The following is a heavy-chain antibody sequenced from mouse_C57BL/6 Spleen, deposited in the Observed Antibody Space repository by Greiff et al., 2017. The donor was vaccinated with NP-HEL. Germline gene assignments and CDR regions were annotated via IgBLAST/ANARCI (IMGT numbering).Heavy chain of an antibody. V-gene: IGHV1-22*01. CDR3: ARPYYGSSYFDY. CDR2: INPNNGGT. Sequence: EVQVVESGPELVKPGASVKMSCKASGYTFTDYNMHWVKQSHGKSLEWIGYINPNNGGTSYNQKFKGEATLTVNKSSSTAYMELRSLTSEDSAVYYCARPYYGSSYFDYWGQGTTLTVSS. D-gene: IGHD1-1*01. J-gene: IGHJ2*01. CDR1: GYTFTDYN.